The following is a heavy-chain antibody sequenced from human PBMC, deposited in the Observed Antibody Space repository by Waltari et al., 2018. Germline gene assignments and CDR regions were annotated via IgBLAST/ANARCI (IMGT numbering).Heavy chain of an antibody. CDR3: IRASIVGAVFEY. D-gene: IGHD1-26*01. V-gene: IGHV3-72*01. J-gene: IGHJ4*02. Sequence: EVQVVESGGGLVQPGGSLRLSCAASGFIFSDHYMDWVRQAPGKGLEWVGRIRNKAHSYSTEYAASVKGRFTISRDDSKNSLYLQMYSLKTEDTAVYYCIRASIVGAVFEYWGQGTLVTVSS. CDR1: GFIFSDHY. CDR2: IRNKAHSYST.